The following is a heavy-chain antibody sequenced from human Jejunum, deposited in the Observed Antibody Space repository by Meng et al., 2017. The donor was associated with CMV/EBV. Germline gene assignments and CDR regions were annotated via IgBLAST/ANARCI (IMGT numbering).Heavy chain of an antibody. CDR2: IKQNGGEK. V-gene: IGHV3-7*01. D-gene: IGHD5-12*01. CDR3: ARSSVGQGGNGYDWVIHFDF. Sequence: LSGYWESWVRQAPRKVLEWVANIKQNGGEKFYVDSVKGQFTISRDDAKSSLYLQMNSLRPEDTAVYYCARSSVGQGGNGYDWVIHFDFWGQGTLVTVSS. J-gene: IGHJ4*02. CDR1: LSGYW.